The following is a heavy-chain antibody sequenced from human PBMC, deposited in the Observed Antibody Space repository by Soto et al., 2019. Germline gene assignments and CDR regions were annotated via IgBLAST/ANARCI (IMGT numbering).Heavy chain of an antibody. CDR1: GASISRYY. CDR2: IYYSGST. CDR3: ARGVLPLGAVVG. V-gene: IGHV4-59*01. D-gene: IGHD1-26*01. Sequence: QVQLQESGPGLVKPSETLSLTCTVSGASISRYYWSWIRQPPGKGLEWIGYIYYSGSTNYNPSLKSRVTISVDTSKNQFSLKLSSVTAADTAVYYCARGVLPLGAVVGWGQGTLVTVSS. J-gene: IGHJ4*02.